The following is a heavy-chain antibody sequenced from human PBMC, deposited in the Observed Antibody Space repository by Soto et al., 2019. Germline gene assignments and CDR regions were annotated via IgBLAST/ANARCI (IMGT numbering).Heavy chain of an antibody. CDR2: ITSSGTTV. Sequence: EVHLVESGGGLVQPGGSLRLSCAASGFSFSSYSLNWVRQAPGKGLEWVSYITSSGTTVYYADSVRGRFTISRDNAKNSLYLQMNSLRDDGAAVYYCARGSSNWAYYFDFWGQGTLVPVSS. CDR3: ARGSSNWAYYFDF. D-gene: IGHD6-13*01. CDR1: GFSFSSYS. J-gene: IGHJ4*02. V-gene: IGHV3-48*02.